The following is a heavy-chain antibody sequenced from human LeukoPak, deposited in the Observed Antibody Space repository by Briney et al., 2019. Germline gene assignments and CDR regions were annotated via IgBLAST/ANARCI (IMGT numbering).Heavy chain of an antibody. CDR2: ISSSSSTI. J-gene: IGHJ4*02. D-gene: IGHD6-13*01. V-gene: IGHV3-48*04. CDR1: GFTFSSYG. CDR3: ARDIGQLVPYYFDY. Sequence: HPGGSLRLSCAASGFTFSSYGMNWVRQAPGEGLEWVPYISSSSSTIYYADSVKGRFTISRDNAKNSLFLQMNSLRAEDTAVYYCARDIGQLVPYYFDYWGQGTLVTVSS.